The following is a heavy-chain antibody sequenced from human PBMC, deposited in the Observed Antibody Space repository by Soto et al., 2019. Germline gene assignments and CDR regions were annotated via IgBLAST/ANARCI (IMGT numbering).Heavy chain of an antibody. CDR1: GFTFSTYA. CDR3: AKDVNLDYFDY. CDR2: ISVSGDST. V-gene: IGHV3-23*01. D-gene: IGHD3-16*02. Sequence: GGSLRLSCAASGFTFSTYAMSWVRQAPGKGLEWVSAISVSGDSTYYADSVTGRFTISRDNSKNTLYLQMNSLRAEDTAVYYCAKDVNLDYFDYWGQGTLVTVSS. J-gene: IGHJ4*02.